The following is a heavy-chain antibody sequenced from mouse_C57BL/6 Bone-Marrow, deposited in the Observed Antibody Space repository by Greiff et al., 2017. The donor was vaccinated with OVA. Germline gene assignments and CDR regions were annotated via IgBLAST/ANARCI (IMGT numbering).Heavy chain of an antibody. Sequence: EVKVVESGAGLVKPGGSLKLSCAASGFTFSSYAMSWVRQTPEKRLEWVAYISSGGDYIYYADTVKGRFTISRDNARNTLYLQMSSLKSEDTAMYYCTRAVPYYYAMDYWGQGTSVTVSS. CDR1: GFTFSSYA. J-gene: IGHJ4*01. CDR3: TRAVPYYYAMDY. V-gene: IGHV5-9-1*02. CDR2: ISSGGDYI.